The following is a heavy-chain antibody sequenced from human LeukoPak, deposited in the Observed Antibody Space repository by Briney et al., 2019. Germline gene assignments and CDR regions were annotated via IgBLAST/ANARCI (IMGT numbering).Heavy chain of an antibody. D-gene: IGHD1-26*01. J-gene: IGHJ3*02. V-gene: IGHV4-4*07. CDR1: GGSISSYY. CDR3: ARDWAIVGATTSAFDI. Sequence: PSETLSLTCTVSGGSISSYYWSWIRQPAGKGLEWIGRIYTSGSTNYNPSLKSRVTMSVDTSKNQFSLKLSSVTAADTAVYYCARDWAIVGATTSAFDIWGQGTMVTVSS. CDR2: IYTSGST.